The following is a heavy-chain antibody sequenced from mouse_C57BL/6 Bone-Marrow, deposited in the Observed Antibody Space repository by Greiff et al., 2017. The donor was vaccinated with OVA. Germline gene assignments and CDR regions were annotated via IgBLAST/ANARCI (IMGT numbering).Heavy chain of an antibody. J-gene: IGHJ2*01. D-gene: IGHD1-1*01. V-gene: IGHV5-4*01. CDR2: ISDGGSYT. CDR1: GFTFSSYA. Sequence: EVQRVESGGGLVKPGGSLKLSCAASGFTFSSYAMSWVRQTPEKRLEWVATISDGGSYTYYPDNVKGRLTISRDNAKNNLYLQMSHLKSEDTAMYYCAREELLRWDYFDYWGQGTTLTVSS. CDR3: AREELLRWDYFDY.